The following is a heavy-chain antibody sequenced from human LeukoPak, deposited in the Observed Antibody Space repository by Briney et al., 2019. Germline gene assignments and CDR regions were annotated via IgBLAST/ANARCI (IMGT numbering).Heavy chain of an antibody. J-gene: IGHJ4*02. CDR1: GGTFSRND. V-gene: IGHV1-69*06. CDR3: ASGRTDIVVVPATLRNYYFDY. CDR2: VMPLFGTA. Sequence: ASVKVSCKASGGTFSRNDISWVRQAPGQGLEWMGGVMPLFGTAKNAQKFQGRVTITADKSTSTAYMELSSLRSEDTAVYYCASGRTDIVVVPATLRNYYFDYWGQGTLVTVSS. D-gene: IGHD2-2*01.